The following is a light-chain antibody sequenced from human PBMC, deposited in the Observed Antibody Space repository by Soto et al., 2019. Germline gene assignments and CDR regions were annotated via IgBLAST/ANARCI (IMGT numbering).Light chain of an antibody. J-gene: IGKJ5*01. CDR1: ESFSRK. CDR3: QQYNSWPPIT. Sequence: VMTQSPATLSVSPGERATLSCRASESFSRKLAWYQQKPGQAPRLLIYDASTRATGIPDRFSGGVSGTEFTLTISSLQSEDFGVYYGQQYNSWPPITFGQGTRLEIK. V-gene: IGKV3-15*01. CDR2: DAS.